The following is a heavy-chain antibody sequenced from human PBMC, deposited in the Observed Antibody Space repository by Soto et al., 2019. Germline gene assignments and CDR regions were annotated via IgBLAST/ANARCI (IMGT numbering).Heavy chain of an antibody. J-gene: IGHJ4*02. Sequence: GGSLRLSCAASGFTFSSYAMSWVRQAPGKGLEWVSGFSDSGDTTYYAGSVEGRFTISRDNSRNTLYLQMNSLRAEDTAVYYCAKVWSSGRSYCDYWGQGTLVT. V-gene: IGHV3-23*01. CDR1: GFTFSSYA. D-gene: IGHD6-19*01. CDR3: AKVWSSGRSYCDY. CDR2: FSDSGDTT.